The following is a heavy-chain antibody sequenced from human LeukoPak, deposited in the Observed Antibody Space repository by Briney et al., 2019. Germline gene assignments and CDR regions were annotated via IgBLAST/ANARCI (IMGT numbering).Heavy chain of an antibody. CDR1: GYTFTSYD. J-gene: IGHJ4*02. Sequence: ASVKVFCKASGYTFTSYDINWVRQATGQGLEWMGWMNPNSGNTGYAQKFQGRVTMTRNTSISTAYMELSSLRSEDTAVYYCARVHAPTEALRALEGIQLWLSPSPPDYWGQGTLVTVSS. CDR2: MNPNSGNT. V-gene: IGHV1-8*01. CDR3: ARVHAPTEALRALEGIQLWLSPSPPDY. D-gene: IGHD5-18*01.